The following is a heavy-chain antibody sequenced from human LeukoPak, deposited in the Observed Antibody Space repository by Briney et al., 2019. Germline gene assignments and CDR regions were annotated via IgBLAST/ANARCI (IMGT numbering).Heavy chain of an antibody. V-gene: IGHV1-2*02. CDR1: GYTFTGYY. Sequence: ASVKVSCKASGYTFTGYYMHWVRQAPGQGLEWMGWINPNSGGTNYAQKFQGRVTMTRDTSISTAYMELSRLRSDDTAVYYCAREVVDTAVVDYWGQGTLVTVSS. J-gene: IGHJ4*02. CDR3: AREVVDTAVVDY. CDR2: INPNSGGT. D-gene: IGHD5-18*01.